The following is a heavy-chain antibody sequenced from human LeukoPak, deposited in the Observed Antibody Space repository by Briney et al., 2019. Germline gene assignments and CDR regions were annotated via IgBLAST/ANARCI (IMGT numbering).Heavy chain of an antibody. V-gene: IGHV3-23*01. J-gene: IGHJ4*02. CDR3: AKRSKLSCSSTSCPLDY. CDR2: ISDSGGVT. Sequence: GGSLRLSCAASGFTFNNYPITWVRQPPGKGLEWVSGISDSGGVTYYADSVKGRFAVSRDNSKNTLYLQMSSLRAEDTAVYYCAKRSKLSCSSTSCPLDYWGQGTLVTVSS. D-gene: IGHD2-2*01. CDR1: GFTFNNYP.